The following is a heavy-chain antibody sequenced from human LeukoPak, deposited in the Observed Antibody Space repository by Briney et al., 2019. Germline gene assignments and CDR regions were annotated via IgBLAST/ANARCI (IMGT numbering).Heavy chain of an antibody. CDR1: GYTFTGYY. D-gene: IGHD6-19*01. CDR2: INPNSGGT. Sequence: GASVKVSCKASGYTFTGYYMHWVRQAPGQGLEWMGWINPNSGGTNYAQKFQGRVTMTRDTSISTAYMELSWLRSDDTAVYYCAREPVAVAGTGLYYWGQGTLVTVSS. J-gene: IGHJ4*02. CDR3: AREPVAVAGTGLYY. V-gene: IGHV1-2*02.